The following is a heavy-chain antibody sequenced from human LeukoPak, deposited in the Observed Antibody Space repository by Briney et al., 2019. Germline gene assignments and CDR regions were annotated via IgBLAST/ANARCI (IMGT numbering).Heavy chain of an antibody. CDR1: GFTFDDYA. CDR2: ISWNSGSI. D-gene: IGHD1-26*01. V-gene: IGHV3-9*01. J-gene: IGHJ4*02. CDR3: AKDINRWELLSFDY. Sequence: PGGSLRLSCAASGFTFDDYAVHWVRQAPGKGLEWVSGISWNSGSIGYADSVKGRFTISRDNAKNSLYLQMNSLRAEDTALYYCAKDINRWELLSFDYWGQGTLVTVSS.